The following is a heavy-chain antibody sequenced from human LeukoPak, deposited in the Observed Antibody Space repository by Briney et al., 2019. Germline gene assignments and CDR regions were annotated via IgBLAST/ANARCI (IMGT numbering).Heavy chain of an antibody. CDR1: GGSISSGDYY. CDR3: ARATTIFGVVKTRAYGMDV. CDR2: IYYSGST. J-gene: IGHJ6*02. D-gene: IGHD3-3*01. V-gene: IGHV4-30-4*01. Sequence: SETLSLTCTVSGGSISSGDYYWSWIRQPPGKGLEWIGYIYYSGSTYYNPSLKSRVTISVDTSKNQFSLKLSSVTAADTAVYYCARATTIFGVVKTRAYGMDVWGQGTTVTVSS.